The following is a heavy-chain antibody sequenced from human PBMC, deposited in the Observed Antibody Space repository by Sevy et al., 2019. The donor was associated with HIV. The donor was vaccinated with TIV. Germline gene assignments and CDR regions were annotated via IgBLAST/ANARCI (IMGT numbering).Heavy chain of an antibody. D-gene: IGHD6-13*01. CDR1: GFTFSDHY. J-gene: IGHJ4*02. CDR2: TRNKADGYTT. Sequence: GGSLRLSCVASGFTFSDHYMEWVRQAPGKGLEWVGRTRNKADGYTTEYAASVKGRFTISREESKNSLYVQMDSLKAEDTAVYYCATRAGIAAAGRVFDYWGQGTLVTVSS. V-gene: IGHV3-72*01. CDR3: ATRAGIAAAGRVFDY.